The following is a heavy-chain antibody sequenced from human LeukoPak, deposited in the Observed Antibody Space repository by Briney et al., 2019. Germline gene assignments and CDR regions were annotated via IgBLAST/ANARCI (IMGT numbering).Heavy chain of an antibody. CDR2: ITPLFGTA. D-gene: IGHD3-16*01. Sequence: SVKVSCKASGGTFSKYTISWVRQRPGQGLEWMGGITPLFGTANYAQKFQGRVTITRDTSASTAYMGLSSLRSEDTAVYYCARVGGAGDFDYWGQGTLVTVSS. CDR1: GGTFSKYT. CDR3: ARVGGAGDFDY. V-gene: IGHV1-69*05. J-gene: IGHJ4*02.